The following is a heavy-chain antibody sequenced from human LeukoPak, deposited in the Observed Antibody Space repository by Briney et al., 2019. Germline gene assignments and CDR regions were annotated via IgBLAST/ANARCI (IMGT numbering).Heavy chain of an antibody. CDR3: ARQGGWNEMGPLDY. Sequence: PGRSLRLSRAASGFTFDDYAMHWVRQAPGKGLEWVSGISWNSGSIGYADSVKGRFTISRDNAKNSLYLQMNSLRAEDMALYYCARQGGWNEMGPLDYWGQGTLVTVSS. J-gene: IGHJ4*02. CDR2: ISWNSGSI. CDR1: GFTFDDYA. D-gene: IGHD1-1*01. V-gene: IGHV3-9*03.